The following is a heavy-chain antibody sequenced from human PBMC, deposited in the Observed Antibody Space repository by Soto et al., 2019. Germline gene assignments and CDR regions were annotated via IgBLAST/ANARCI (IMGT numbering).Heavy chain of an antibody. CDR2: IYYSGIT. CDR3: AIQTSYSGYALWPPFYFDY. J-gene: IGHJ4*02. CDR1: VGSISSSSYY. Sequence: QLQLQESGPGLVKPSETLSLTCAVSVGSISSSSYYWAWVRQDPGKWLQWIGTIYYSGITYDKPSLKSRVTISIYTSKNQFSLRVGSVTAAETAVYYCAIQTSYSGYALWPPFYFDYWGQGILVTVSS. D-gene: IGHD5-12*01. V-gene: IGHV4-39*01.